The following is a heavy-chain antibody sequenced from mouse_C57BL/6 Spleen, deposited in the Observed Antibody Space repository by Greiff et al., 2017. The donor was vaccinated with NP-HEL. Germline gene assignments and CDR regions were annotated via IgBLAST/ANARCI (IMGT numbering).Heavy chain of an antibody. CDR2: IYPGSGST. CDR3: ARETRGDYYAMDY. J-gene: IGHJ4*01. Sequence: QVQLQQPGAELVKPGASVKMSCKASGYTFTSYWITWVKQRPGQGLEWIGDIYPGSGSTNYNEKFKSKATLTVDTSSSTAYMQLSSLTSEDSAVYYCARETRGDYYAMDYWGQGTSVTVSS. CDR1: GYTFTSYW. V-gene: IGHV1-55*01.